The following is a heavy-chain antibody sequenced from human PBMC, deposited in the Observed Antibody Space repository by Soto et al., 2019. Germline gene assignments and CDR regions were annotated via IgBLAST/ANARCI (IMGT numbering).Heavy chain of an antibody. CDR2: IYHSGST. Sequence: SETLSLTCAVSGGSISSSNWWSWVRQPPGKGLEWIGEIYHSGSTNYNPSLKSRVTISVDKSKNQFSLKLSSVTAADTAVYYCARGVQQLVESWFDPWGQGTLVTVSS. CDR1: GGSISSSNW. J-gene: IGHJ5*02. D-gene: IGHD6-13*01. V-gene: IGHV4-4*02. CDR3: ARGVQQLVESWFDP.